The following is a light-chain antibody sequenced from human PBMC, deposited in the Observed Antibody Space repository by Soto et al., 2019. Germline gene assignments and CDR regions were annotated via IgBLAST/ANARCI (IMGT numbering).Light chain of an antibody. CDR3: QQRNPLT. V-gene: IGKV3-11*01. J-gene: IGKJ4*01. Sequence: ETMMTQSPATLSVSPGERATLACRASQSIGTYLAWYQQKPGQAPRLLISDASNRATGIRARFTGGGSGSAFTITITRLEPEDFEVYYCQQRNPLTFGGGTKVDIK. CDR2: DAS. CDR1: QSIGTY.